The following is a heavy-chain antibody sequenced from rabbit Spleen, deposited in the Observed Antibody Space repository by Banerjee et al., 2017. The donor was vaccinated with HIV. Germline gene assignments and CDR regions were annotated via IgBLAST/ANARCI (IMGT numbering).Heavy chain of an antibody. CDR1: GFTLSTYY. V-gene: IGHV1S7*01. Sequence: QHLKESGGGLVQPGGSLKLSCTASGFTLSTYYMNWVRQAPGKGLEWIGYIDPVFGITYYANWVNGRFSISRENAQNTVFLQMTSLTAADTATYFCARGSATMTMVITGFYFNLWGQGTLVTVS. D-gene: IGHD2-1*01. CDR2: IDPVFGIT. J-gene: IGHJ4*01. CDR3: ARGSATMTMVITGFYFNL.